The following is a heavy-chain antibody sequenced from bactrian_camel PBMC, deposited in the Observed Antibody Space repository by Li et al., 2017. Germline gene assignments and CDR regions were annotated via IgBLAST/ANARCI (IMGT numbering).Heavy chain of an antibody. J-gene: IGHJ4*01. CDR2: IDSDGRP. CDR3: AASGGQLGRWCYEFPVNWVSWLYN. V-gene: IGHV3S53*01. D-gene: IGHD3*01. CDR1: GYINMEYC. Sequence: QLVESGGGAVQAGGSLRLSCEASGYINMEYCMGWFRQPPGKEREGVAAIDSDGRPTYVDSVKGRFTISKDNAKNTLYLQMDNLKPEDTAMYHCAASGGQLGRWCYEFPVNWVSWLYNWGQGTQVTVS.